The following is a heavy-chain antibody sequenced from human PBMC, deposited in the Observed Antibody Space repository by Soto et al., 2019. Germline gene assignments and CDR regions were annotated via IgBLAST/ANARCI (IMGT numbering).Heavy chain of an antibody. CDR2: INGDGRIT. V-gene: IGHV3-74*01. CDR3: ARDVSYAMDV. Sequence: GGSLRLSCAASGFSIRNYWMHWVRQAPGKGLVWVSRINGDGRITNYEDSVKGRFTISRDDARNMVYLQMNGLRAEDTAVYYCARDVSYAMDVWGQGTTVTVSS. J-gene: IGHJ6*02. CDR1: GFSIRNYW.